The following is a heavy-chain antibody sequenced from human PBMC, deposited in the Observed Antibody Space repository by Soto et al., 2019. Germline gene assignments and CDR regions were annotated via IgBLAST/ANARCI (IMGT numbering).Heavy chain of an antibody. D-gene: IGHD1-7*01. CDR2: INHSGST. CDR3: ARGGEMELPVYYYYGMDV. CDR1: GGSLSGYE. V-gene: IGHV4-34*01. J-gene: IGHJ6*02. Sequence: PXETLSLPFAVYGGSLSGYEWGWIRQPPGKGLEWIGEINHSGSTNYNPSLKGRVTISVDTSKNQFSLKLSSVTAADTAVYYCARGGEMELPVYYYYGMDVWGQGTTVTVPS.